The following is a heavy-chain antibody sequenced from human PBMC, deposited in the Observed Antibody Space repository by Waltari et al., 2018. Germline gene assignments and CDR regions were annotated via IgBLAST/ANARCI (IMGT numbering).Heavy chain of an antibody. D-gene: IGHD3-16*01. CDR3: ARTMGASGLFDY. Sequence: QVQLVESGGGVVQPGRSLRLSCAASGFTFSSYAMHWVRQAPGKGLEWVSVKSYDGSNKSYADSVKGRFTISRDNSKNTLYLQMNSLRAEDTAVYYCARTMGASGLFDYWGQGTLVTVSS. CDR1: GFTFSSYA. CDR2: KSYDGSNK. V-gene: IGHV3-30*01. J-gene: IGHJ4*02.